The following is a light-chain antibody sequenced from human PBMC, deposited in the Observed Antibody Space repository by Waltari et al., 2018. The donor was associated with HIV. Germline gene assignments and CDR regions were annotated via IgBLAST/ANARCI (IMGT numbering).Light chain of an antibody. V-gene: IGLV2-23*01. Sequence: QSALTQPASVSGSPGQSITISCTGSRSDVGSYNLVSWYQQHPGKAPKLMIYEGIKWPSGVSNRFSGSKSGNTASLTISGLQAEDEADYYCCSYAGSSNWVFGGGTKLTVL. CDR3: CSYAGSSNWV. J-gene: IGLJ3*02. CDR2: EGI. CDR1: RSDVGSYNL.